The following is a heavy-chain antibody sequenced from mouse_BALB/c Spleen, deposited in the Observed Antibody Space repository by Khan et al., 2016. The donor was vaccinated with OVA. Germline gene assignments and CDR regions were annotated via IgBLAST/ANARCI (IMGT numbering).Heavy chain of an antibody. CDR2: IWTGGGT. CDR3: VRRGNYYGSVYWYFDV. V-gene: IGHV2-9-2*01. CDR1: GFSLTNYD. J-gene: IGHJ1*01. D-gene: IGHD1-1*01. Sequence: QVQLKESGPGLVAPSQSLSITCTVSGFSLTNYDISWMRQTPGKGLEWLGVIWTGGGTNYNSVFMSRLSITKDNSKSQVFLKMNSLQTDDTAIYYCVRRGNYYGSVYWYFDVWGAGTTVTVSS.